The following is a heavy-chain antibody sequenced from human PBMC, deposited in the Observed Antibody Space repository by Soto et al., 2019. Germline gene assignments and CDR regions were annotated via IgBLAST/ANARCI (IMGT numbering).Heavy chain of an antibody. Sequence: ASVKVSCKASGGTFSSYTISWVRQAPGQGLEWMGRIIPILGIANYAQKFQGRVTITADKSTSTAYMELSSLRSEDTAVYYCAREVVPAAIVYYYYYMEFWGKGTMVTVSS. D-gene: IGHD2-2*01. CDR2: IIPILGIA. J-gene: IGHJ6*03. V-gene: IGHV1-69*04. CDR1: GGTFSSYT. CDR3: AREVVPAAIVYYYYYMEF.